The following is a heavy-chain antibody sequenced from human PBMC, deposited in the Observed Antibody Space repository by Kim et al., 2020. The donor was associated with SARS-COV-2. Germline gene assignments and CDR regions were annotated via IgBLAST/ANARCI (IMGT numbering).Heavy chain of an antibody. CDR1: GDCVSSNSAA. J-gene: IGHJ3*02. V-gene: IGHV6-1*01. Sequence: QTLSLTCAISGDCVSSNSAAWNWIRLSPSRGLEWLGRTYYRSKWYNDYAVSVKSRITINTVTTQNQFSLQLNSVTPEDKAVYYCERERFVVRWVIAVAGTSMEAFDICGQGTMGTVS. CDR2: TYYRSKWYN. D-gene: IGHD6-19*01. CDR3: ERERFVVRWVIAVAGTSMEAFDI.